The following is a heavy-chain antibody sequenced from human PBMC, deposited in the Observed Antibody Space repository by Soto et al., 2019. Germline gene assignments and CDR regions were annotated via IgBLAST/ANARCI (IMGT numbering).Heavy chain of an antibody. CDR2: ISTAGGT. D-gene: IGHD2-21*01. Sequence: PGGSQRLSCAASGFSFSSHDMHWVRQVAGKGLEWVSAISTAGGTHYAASVKGRFTISRENAKNSLYLQMNSLRAGDTAVYYCARELEIDGYWYCDLWVRGTLVTVSS. V-gene: IGHV3-13*01. CDR1: GFSFSSHD. CDR3: ARELEIDGYWYCDL. J-gene: IGHJ2*01.